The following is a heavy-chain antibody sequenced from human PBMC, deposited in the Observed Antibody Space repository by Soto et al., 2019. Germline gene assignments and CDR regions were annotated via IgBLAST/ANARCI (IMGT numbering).Heavy chain of an antibody. CDR2: INHSGST. Sequence: PSETLSLTCAVYGGSFSGYYWSWIRQPPGKGLEWIGEINHSGSTNYNPPLKSRVTISVDTSKNQFSLKLSSVTAADTAVYYCARGLPFGVVISYYYGMDVWGQGTTVTVSS. D-gene: IGHD3-3*01. J-gene: IGHJ6*02. CDR1: GGSFSGYY. CDR3: ARGLPFGVVISYYYGMDV. V-gene: IGHV4-34*01.